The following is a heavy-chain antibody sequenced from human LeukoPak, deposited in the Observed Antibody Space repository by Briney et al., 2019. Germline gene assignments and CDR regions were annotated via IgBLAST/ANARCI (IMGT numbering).Heavy chain of an antibody. CDR1: GGSITTYY. D-gene: IGHD2-2*01. CDR3: ATTYCSSTSYYYYMDV. J-gene: IGHJ6*03. Sequence: PSETLSLTCTVSGGSITTYYWSWIRQAPGKGLEWIGYTYYSGSTDYKPSPKSRVTISVDTSKNQFSLRLSSVTAADTAVYYCATTYCSSTSYYYYMDVWGKGTTVTVSS. V-gene: IGHV4-59*01. CDR2: TYYSGST.